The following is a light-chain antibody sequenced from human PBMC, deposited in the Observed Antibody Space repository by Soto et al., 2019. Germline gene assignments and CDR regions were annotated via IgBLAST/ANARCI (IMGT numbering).Light chain of an antibody. Sequence: QSALTQPASVSGSPGQSITITCTGTSSDVGGYNYVSWYQQHPGKAPKLVIFEVSIRPSGVSFRFSGSKSGYTASLTISGLQTEDEADYYCSSYTSRPTLFVFGSGTKVTVL. J-gene: IGLJ1*01. CDR3: SSYTSRPTLFV. CDR1: SSDVGGYNY. V-gene: IGLV2-14*01. CDR2: EVS.